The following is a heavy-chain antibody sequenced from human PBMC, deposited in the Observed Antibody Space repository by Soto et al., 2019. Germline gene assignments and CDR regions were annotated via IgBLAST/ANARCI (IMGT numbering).Heavy chain of an antibody. CDR3: AXDPFYTGNNLQVWYFDS. D-gene: IGHD1-26*01. V-gene: IGHV1-18*01. Sequence: VSVEVSCKASNYSFTSFGISWVRQAPGQGLQWMAWINPSHDKTNYGQNFQGRVSLTADTSTSTAYLELRGLRSDDTAVYYCAXDPFYTGNNLQVWYFDSWGQGSLVTVSS. CDR1: NYSFTSFG. J-gene: IGHJ4*02. CDR2: INPSHDKT.